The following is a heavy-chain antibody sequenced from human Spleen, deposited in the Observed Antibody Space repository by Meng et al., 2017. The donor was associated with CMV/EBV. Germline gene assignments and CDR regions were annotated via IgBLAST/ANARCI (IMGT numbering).Heavy chain of an antibody. J-gene: IGHJ6*02. Sequence: ASVKVSCKAYGYTFTSYGISWVRQAPGQGLECMGWISAYNVNTKYAQKFQGRVTMTIETSTSTAYMELRSLRSDDTAVYYCARDGISGTTWPPRFYYYGMDVWGQGTTVTVSS. V-gene: IGHV1-18*01. CDR1: GYTFTSYG. CDR3: ARDGISGTTWPPRFYYYGMDV. D-gene: IGHD1-7*01. CDR2: ISAYNVNT.